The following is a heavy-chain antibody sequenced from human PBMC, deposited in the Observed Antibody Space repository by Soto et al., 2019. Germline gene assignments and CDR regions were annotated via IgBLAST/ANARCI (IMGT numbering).Heavy chain of an antibody. CDR3: ATNAY. V-gene: IGHV3-7*01. CDR2: IKKDGSEK. Sequence: EVQLVESGGGWVQPGGSLRLSCAASGFSFSNSWMSWVRQAPGKGLEWVAKIKKDGSEKYYVDSVKGRFTISRDNAKNSLYLQMNSLRADDTAVYYCATNAYWGQGSLVTVSS. J-gene: IGHJ4*02. CDR1: GFSFSNSW.